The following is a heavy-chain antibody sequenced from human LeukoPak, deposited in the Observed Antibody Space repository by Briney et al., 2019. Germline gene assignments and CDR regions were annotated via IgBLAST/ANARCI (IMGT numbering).Heavy chain of an antibody. CDR2: IVVGSGNT. D-gene: IGHD3-10*01. CDR3: AADSTPYGWLVESFLP. V-gene: IGHV1-58*02. J-gene: IGHJ4*02. CDR1: GFTFTSSA. Sequence: GASVKVSCKASGFTFTSSAMQWVRQARGQRLEWIGWIVVGSGNTNYAQKFQERVTITRDMSTSTAYMELSSLRSEDTAVYYCAADSTPYGWLVESFLPWGPGTLVTVSS.